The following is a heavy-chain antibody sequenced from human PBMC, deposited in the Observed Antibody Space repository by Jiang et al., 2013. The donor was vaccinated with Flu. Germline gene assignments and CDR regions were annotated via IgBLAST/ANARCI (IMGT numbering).Heavy chain of an antibody. V-gene: IGHV4-34*01. D-gene: IGHD3-3*01. CDR2: INHSGST. Sequence: LLKPSETLSLTCAVYGGSFSGYYWSWIRQPPGKGLEWIGEINHSGSTNYNPSLKSRVTISVDTSKNQFSLKLSSVTAADTAVYYCARGPRITIFGVVINFTQLDYWGQGTLVTVSS. CDR1: GGSFSGYY. J-gene: IGHJ4*02. CDR3: ARGPRITIFGVVINFTQLDY.